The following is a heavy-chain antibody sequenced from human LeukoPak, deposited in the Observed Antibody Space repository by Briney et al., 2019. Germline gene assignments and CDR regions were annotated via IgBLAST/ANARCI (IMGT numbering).Heavy chain of an antibody. CDR3: AKGGSLFTD. CDR1: GFTFSSYA. CDR2: ISGSGGTT. J-gene: IGHJ4*02. D-gene: IGHD2-15*01. Sequence: HPGGSLRLSCAASGFTFSSYAMSWVRQAPGKGLEWVSAISGSGGTTYYADSVKGRFTTSRDNSKNTLYLRMNSLRAEDTAIYYCAKGGSLFTDWGLGTLVTVSS. V-gene: IGHV3-23*01.